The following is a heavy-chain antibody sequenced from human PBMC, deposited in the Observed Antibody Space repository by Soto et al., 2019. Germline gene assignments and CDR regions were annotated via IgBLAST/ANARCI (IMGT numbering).Heavy chain of an antibody. Sequence: GSAGKLSCKASVYTIANYASHSGLQSPAQRLEWMGWINAGNGNTKYSQKFQGRVTITRDTSASTAYMELSSLRSEDTAVYYCARGFPLRFASWGQGTLVTVSS. CDR2: INAGNGNT. CDR1: VYTIANYA. CDR3: ARGFPLRFAS. J-gene: IGHJ5*01. V-gene: IGHV1-3*01. D-gene: IGHD2-21*01.